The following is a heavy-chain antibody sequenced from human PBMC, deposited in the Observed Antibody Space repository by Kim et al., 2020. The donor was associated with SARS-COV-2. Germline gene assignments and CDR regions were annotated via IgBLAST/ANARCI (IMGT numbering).Heavy chain of an antibody. CDR2: ISSSSSYT. D-gene: IGHD2-8*01. V-gene: IGHV3-11*05. J-gene: IGHJ6*02. CDR1: GFTFSDYY. CDR3: ARGATDVLMVYAIRAYGMDV. Sequence: GGSLRLSCAASGFTFSDYYMSWIRQAPGKGLEWVSYISSSSSYTNYADSVKGRFTISRDNAKNSLYLQMNSLRAEDTAVYYCARGATDVLMVYAIRAYGMDVWGQGTTVTVSS.